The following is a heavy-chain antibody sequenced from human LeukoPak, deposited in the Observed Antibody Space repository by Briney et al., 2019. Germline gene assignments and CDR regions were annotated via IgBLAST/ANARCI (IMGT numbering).Heavy chain of an antibody. J-gene: IGHJ5*02. CDR3: ARSWWRRFDP. CDR1: GGSFSGYS. Sequence: PPETLSLTCAVYGGSFSGYSWSWIRQPPGKGLECIGEINHSGSTNYNPSLKSRVTISVDTSKNQFSLKLSSVTAADTAVYYCARSWWRRFDPWGQGTLVTVSS. D-gene: IGHD2-15*01. CDR2: INHSGST. V-gene: IGHV4-34*01.